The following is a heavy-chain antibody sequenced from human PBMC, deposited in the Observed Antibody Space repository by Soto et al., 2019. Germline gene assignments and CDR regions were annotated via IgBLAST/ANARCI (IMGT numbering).Heavy chain of an antibody. J-gene: IGHJ4*02. CDR2: INPKTGDT. D-gene: IGHD6-6*01. V-gene: IGHV1-2*02. CDR1: GYTFTGYY. CDR3: VTGDHLVR. Sequence: ASEKVSCKTSGYTFTGYYLNWVRQAPGRGLEWVGWINPKTGDTNNAQKFQGRVTMTTDTSISTGYMELSGLKSDDTAVYYCVTGDHLVRWGQGTRVTVSS.